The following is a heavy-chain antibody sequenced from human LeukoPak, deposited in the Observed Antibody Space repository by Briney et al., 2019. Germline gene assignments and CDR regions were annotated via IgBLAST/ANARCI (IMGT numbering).Heavy chain of an antibody. J-gene: IGHJ4*02. V-gene: IGHV3-33*01. D-gene: IGHD4-17*01. CDR1: GFTFSSYG. CDR3: ARDRGGTTVTPDY. CDR2: IWYDGSNK. Sequence: GRSLRLSCAASGFTFSSYGMHWARQAPGKGLEWVAVIWYDGSNKYYADSVKGRFTISRDNSKNTPYLQMNSLRAEDTAVYYCARDRGGTTVTPDYWGQGTLVTVSS.